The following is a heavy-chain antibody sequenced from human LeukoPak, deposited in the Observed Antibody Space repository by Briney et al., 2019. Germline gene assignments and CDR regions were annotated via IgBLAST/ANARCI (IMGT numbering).Heavy chain of an antibody. D-gene: IGHD4-17*01. CDR3: ARDQVTKKDYYYYYMDV. Sequence: SETLSLTCTVSGGSISNYYWSWIRQPPGKGLEWIAYINYSGSTNYNPSLKSRVTISVDTFKNHFSLTLSSVTAADTAVYYCARDQVTKKDYYYYYMDVWGKGTTVTISS. J-gene: IGHJ6*03. CDR2: INYSGST. V-gene: IGHV4-59*01. CDR1: GGSISNYY.